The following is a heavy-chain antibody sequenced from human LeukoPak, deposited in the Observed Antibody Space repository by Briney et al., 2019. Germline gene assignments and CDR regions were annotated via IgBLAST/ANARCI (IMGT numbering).Heavy chain of an antibody. Sequence: ASVKVSCKASGYIFTGHYMNWMRQVPGQGLEWMGRINPKTGGTNYAQNFQGRVTMTRDTSISTTYMEQSRLRPDDTAVYYCARVGDGLNDGFDIWGQGTMVTVSS. CDR2: INPKTGGT. CDR1: GYIFTGHY. D-gene: IGHD5-24*01. V-gene: IGHV1-2*06. J-gene: IGHJ3*02. CDR3: ARVGDGLNDGFDI.